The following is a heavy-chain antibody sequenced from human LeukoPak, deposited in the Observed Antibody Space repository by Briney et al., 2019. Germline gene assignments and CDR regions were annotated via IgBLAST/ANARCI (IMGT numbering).Heavy chain of an antibody. J-gene: IGHJ4*02. CDR1: GFTFSSYS. Sequence: GGSLRLSCAASGFTFSSYSMNWVRQAPGKGLEWVSYIISSSSTIYYADSVKGRFTISRDNAKNSLYLQMNSLRAEDTAVYYCARGVVPAAIGYWGQGTLVTVSS. V-gene: IGHV3-48*04. D-gene: IGHD2-2*01. CDR3: ARGVVPAAIGY. CDR2: IISSSSTI.